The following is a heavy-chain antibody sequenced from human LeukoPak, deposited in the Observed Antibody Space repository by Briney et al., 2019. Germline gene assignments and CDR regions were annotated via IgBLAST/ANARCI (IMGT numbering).Heavy chain of an antibody. Sequence: PGGSLRLSCAASGFTFSSYAMSWVRQAPGKGLEWVSAISGSGGSTYYADSVKGRFTISRDNSKNTLHLQMNSLRVDDTALYYCANALEYYYGSGSSYWGQGTLVTVSS. D-gene: IGHD3-10*01. J-gene: IGHJ4*02. CDR3: ANALEYYYGSGSSY. V-gene: IGHV3-23*01. CDR2: ISGSGGST. CDR1: GFTFSSYA.